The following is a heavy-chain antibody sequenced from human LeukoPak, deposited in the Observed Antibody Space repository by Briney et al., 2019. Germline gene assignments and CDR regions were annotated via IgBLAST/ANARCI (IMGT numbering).Heavy chain of an antibody. J-gene: IGHJ2*01. D-gene: IGHD1-26*01. V-gene: IGHV3-53*01. CDR1: GFTVSSNS. CDR3: ARDDSGSYRYFDL. CDR2: IYSDNT. Sequence: GGSLRLSCTVSGFTVSSNSMSWVRQAPGKGLEWVSFIYSDNTHYSDSVKGRFTISRDNAKNSQYLQMNSLRAEDTAVYYCARDDSGSYRYFDLWGRGTLVTVSS.